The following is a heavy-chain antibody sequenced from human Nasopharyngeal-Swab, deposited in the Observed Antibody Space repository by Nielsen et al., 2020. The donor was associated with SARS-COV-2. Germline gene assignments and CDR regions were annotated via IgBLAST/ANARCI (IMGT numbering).Heavy chain of an antibody. CDR2: FDPEDGET. Sequence: GESLKISCKVSGYTLTELSMHWVRQAPGKGLEWMGGFDPEDGETIYAQKFQGRVTMTEDTSTDTAYMELSSLRSEDTAVYYCATASPTGTTSWFDPWGQGTLVTVSS. CDR1: GYTLTELS. D-gene: IGHD1-7*01. CDR3: ATASPTGTTSWFDP. J-gene: IGHJ5*02. V-gene: IGHV1-24*01.